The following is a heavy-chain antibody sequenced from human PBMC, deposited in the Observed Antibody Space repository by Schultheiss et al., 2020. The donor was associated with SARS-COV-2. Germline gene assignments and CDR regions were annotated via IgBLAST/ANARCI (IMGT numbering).Heavy chain of an antibody. CDR2: ISYDGSNK. CDR1: GFTFSSYG. Sequence: GGSLRLSCAASGFTFSSYGMHWVRQAPGKGLEWVAVISYDGSNKYYADSVKGRFTISRDNSKNTLYLQMNSLRAEDTAVYYCATDHIVAVPATNYWGQGTLVTVSS. V-gene: IGHV3-33*05. J-gene: IGHJ4*02. D-gene: IGHD2-2*01. CDR3: ATDHIVAVPATNY.